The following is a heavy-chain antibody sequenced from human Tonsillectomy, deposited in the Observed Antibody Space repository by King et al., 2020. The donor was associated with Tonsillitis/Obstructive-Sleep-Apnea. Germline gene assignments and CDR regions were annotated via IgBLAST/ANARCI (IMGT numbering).Heavy chain of an antibody. CDR1: GFSFSSYS. Sequence: VQLVESGGGLVKPGGSLRLSCAASGFSFSSYSMNWVRQPPGKGLEWVSSISSSSSYIYYADSVKGRFTISRDNAKNSLYLQMNSLRAEDTAMYYCARVWYGGATSMDYWGQGTLVTVSS. CDR3: ARVWYGGATSMDY. D-gene: IGHD1-26*01. J-gene: IGHJ4*02. V-gene: IGHV3-21*01. CDR2: ISSSSSYI.